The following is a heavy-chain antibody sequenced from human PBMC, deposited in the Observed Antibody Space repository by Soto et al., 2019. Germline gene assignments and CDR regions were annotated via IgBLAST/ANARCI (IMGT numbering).Heavy chain of an antibody. V-gene: IGHV1-8*01. D-gene: IGHD3-3*01. CDR1: GYTFTSYD. Sequence: ASVKVSCKASGYTFTSYDINWVLQATGQGLEWMGWMNPNSGNTGYAQKFQGRVTMTEDTSTDTAYMELSSLRSEDTAVYYCATDFRFWSGYPDAFDIWGQGTMVTVSS. J-gene: IGHJ3*02. CDR2: MNPNSGNT. CDR3: ATDFRFWSGYPDAFDI.